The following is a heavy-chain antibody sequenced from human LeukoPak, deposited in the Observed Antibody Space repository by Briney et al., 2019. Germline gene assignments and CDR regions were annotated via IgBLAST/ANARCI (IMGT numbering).Heavy chain of an antibody. CDR3: TRVSGAYDVSDY. Sequence: GGSLRLSCAASGFTFSSHWMSWVRQAPGKGLEWVANIREDGSLQYYADSVEGRFTTSRDNARKSVFLQMNTLRVDDTAVYYCTRVSGAYDVSDYWGQGALVTVSS. CDR1: GFTFSSHW. CDR2: IREDGSLQ. V-gene: IGHV3-7*03. D-gene: IGHD3-3*01. J-gene: IGHJ4*02.